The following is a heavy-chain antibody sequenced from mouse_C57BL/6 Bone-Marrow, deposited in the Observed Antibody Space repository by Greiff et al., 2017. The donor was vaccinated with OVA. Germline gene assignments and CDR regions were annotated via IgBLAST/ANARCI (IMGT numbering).Heavy chain of an antibody. CDR2: LYPRSGNT. CDR1: GYTFTSYG. D-gene: IGHD1-2*01. Sequence: VQLQQSGAELARPGASVKLSCKASGYTFTSYGISWVKQRPGQGLEWIGELYPRSGNTYYNEKFKGKATLTADKSSSTAYMELRSLTSEDSAVYFCARTTTARGTYFDYWGQGTTLTVSS. CDR3: ARTTTARGTYFDY. J-gene: IGHJ2*01. V-gene: IGHV1-81*01.